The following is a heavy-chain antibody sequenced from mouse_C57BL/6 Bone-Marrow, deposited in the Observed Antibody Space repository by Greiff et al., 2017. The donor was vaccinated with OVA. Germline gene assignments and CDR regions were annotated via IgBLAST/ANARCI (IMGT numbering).Heavy chain of an antibody. Sequence: QVQLQQPGAELVKPGASVTMSCKASGYTFTSYWITWVKQRPGQGLEWIGDIYPGSGSTNYNEKFKSKATLTVDTTYSTAYMQLSSLTSEDAAVYYCARRGYYEDWEDYWGQGTTLTVSS. J-gene: IGHJ2*01. CDR2: IYPGSGST. V-gene: IGHV1-55*01. D-gene: IGHD2-3*01. CDR3: ARRGYYEDWEDY. CDR1: GYTFTSYW.